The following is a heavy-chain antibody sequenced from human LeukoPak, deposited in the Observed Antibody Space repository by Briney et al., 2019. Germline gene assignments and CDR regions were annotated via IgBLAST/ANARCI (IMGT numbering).Heavy chain of an antibody. CDR2: ISYDENNE. CDR1: GFTFSSYA. J-gene: IGHJ6*02. Sequence: PGRSLRLSCAASGFTFSSYAMHWVRQAPGKGLEWVALISYDENNEFYADSVKGRFTISRDNSKDTLYLQMNSLRAEDTAVYYCARDSGAGWLMLSATDAGMDVWGQGTTVTVSS. D-gene: IGHD2-21*01. CDR3: ARDSGAGWLMLSATDAGMDV. V-gene: IGHV3-30*07.